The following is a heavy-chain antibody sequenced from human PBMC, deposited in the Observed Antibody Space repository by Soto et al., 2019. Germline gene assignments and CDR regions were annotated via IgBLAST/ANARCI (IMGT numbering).Heavy chain of an antibody. CDR2: ISGSGGST. J-gene: IGHJ4*02. V-gene: IGHV3-23*01. Sequence: GGSLRLSCAASGFTFSSYAMSWVRQAPGKGLEWVSAISGSGGSTYYADSVKGRFTISRDNSKNTLYLQMNSLRAEDTAVYYCAKTRPIVVVPAARPFFDYWGQGTLVTVSS. CDR3: AKTRPIVVVPAARPFFDY. D-gene: IGHD2-2*01. CDR1: GFTFSSYA.